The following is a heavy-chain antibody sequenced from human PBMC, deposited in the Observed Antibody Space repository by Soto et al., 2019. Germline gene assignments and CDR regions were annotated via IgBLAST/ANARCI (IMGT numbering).Heavy chain of an antibody. Sequence: SETLSLTCTVSGGSISSYYWSWIRQPPGKGLEWIGYIYYSGSTNYNPSLKSRVTISVDTSKNQFSLKLSSVTAADTAVYYCASGRLRYFDCFDYWGQGTLVTVS. V-gene: IGHV4-59*01. CDR3: ASGRLRYFDCFDY. CDR1: GGSISSYY. J-gene: IGHJ4*02. D-gene: IGHD3-9*01. CDR2: IYYSGST.